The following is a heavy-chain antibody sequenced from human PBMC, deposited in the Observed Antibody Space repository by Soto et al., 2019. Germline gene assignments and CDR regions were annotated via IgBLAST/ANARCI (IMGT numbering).Heavy chain of an antibody. J-gene: IGHJ6*03. CDR1: GFTFSSYS. D-gene: IGHD1-26*01. CDR3: AHQPTLAKQEGWDYYYYMDV. Sequence: GGSLRLSCAASGFTFSSYSMNWVRQAPGKGLEWVSSISSSSCYIYYADSVKGRFTISRDNAKNSLYLQMNSLRAEDTAVYYCAHQPTLAKQEGWDYYYYMDVWGKGTTVTVSS. CDR2: ISSSSCYI. V-gene: IGHV3-21*01.